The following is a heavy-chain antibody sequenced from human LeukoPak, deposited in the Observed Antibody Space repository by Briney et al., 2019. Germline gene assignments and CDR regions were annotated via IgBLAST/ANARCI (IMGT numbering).Heavy chain of an antibody. D-gene: IGHD3-10*01. CDR1: GFTFSNHG. CDR3: AKSNGYGLVDI. CDR2: ISGSGGST. Sequence: PGGSLRLSCAASGFTFSNHGMNWVRQAPGKGLEWVSAISGSGGSTYYADSVKGRFTISRDNSKNTLYLQMNSLRAEDTAVYYCAKSNGYGLVDIWGQGTMVTISS. V-gene: IGHV3-23*01. J-gene: IGHJ3*02.